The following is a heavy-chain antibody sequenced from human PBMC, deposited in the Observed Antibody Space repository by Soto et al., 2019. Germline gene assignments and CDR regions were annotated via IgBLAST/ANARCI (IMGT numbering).Heavy chain of an antibody. CDR1: GFTFSSYA. V-gene: IGHV3-30-3*01. Sequence: QVQLVESGGGVVQPGRSLRLSCAASGFTFSSYAMHWVRQAPGKGLEWVAVISYDGSNKYYADSVKGRFTISRDNSKNTLYLQMNSLRAEDTAVYYCARALLRAYYYYYGMDVWGQGTTVTVSS. CDR3: ARALLRAYYYYYGMDV. J-gene: IGHJ6*02. D-gene: IGHD2-15*01. CDR2: ISYDGSNK.